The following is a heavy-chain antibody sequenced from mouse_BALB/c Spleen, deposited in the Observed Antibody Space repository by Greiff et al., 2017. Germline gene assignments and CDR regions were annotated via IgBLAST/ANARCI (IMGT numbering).Heavy chain of an antibody. Sequence: EVMLVESGAELVRSGASVKLSCTASGFNIKDYYMHWVKQRPEQGLEWIGWIDPENGDTEYAPKFQGKATMTADTSSNTAYLQLSSLTSEDTAVYYCNAGVKTGSPYAMDYWGQGTSVTVSS. D-gene: IGHD2-2*01. CDR2: IDPENGDT. J-gene: IGHJ4*01. CDR1: GFNIKDYY. CDR3: NAGVKTGSPYAMDY. V-gene: IGHV14-4*02.